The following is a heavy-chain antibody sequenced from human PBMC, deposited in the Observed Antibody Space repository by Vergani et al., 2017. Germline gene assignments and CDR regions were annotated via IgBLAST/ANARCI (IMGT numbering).Heavy chain of an antibody. CDR2: IYSGGST. D-gene: IGHD3-9*01. CDR3: ARSPEIRYFDWLLPPYYYYYGMDV. Sequence: EVQLVESGGGLVQPGGSLRLSCAASGFTVSSNYMSWVRQAPGKGLEWAAVIYSGGSTYYAEPVKGRFPISRDNSHNTLYLQRNSLRAEETAVYYCARSPEIRYFDWLLPPYYYYYGMDVWGQGTTVTVSS. V-gene: IGHV3-66*02. J-gene: IGHJ6*02. CDR1: GFTVSSNY.